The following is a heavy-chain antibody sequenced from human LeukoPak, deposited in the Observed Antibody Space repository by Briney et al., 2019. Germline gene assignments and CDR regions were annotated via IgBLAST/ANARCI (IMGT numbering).Heavy chain of an antibody. Sequence: PGGSLRLSCAASGFTFSDYALGWVRQAPGRGLEWVATLSGSGAGTYYSDSVQGRFTISRDNSKRTLFLQMNSLRAEDTAFYYCAKDLEDYSGSGYFDYWGQGTLVTVSS. CDR3: AKDLEDYSGSGYFDY. J-gene: IGHJ4*02. CDR1: GFTFSDYA. D-gene: IGHD3-10*01. CDR2: LSGSGAGT. V-gene: IGHV3-23*01.